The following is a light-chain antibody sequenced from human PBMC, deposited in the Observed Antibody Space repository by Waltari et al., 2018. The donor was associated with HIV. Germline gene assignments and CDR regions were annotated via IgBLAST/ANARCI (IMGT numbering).Light chain of an antibody. Sequence: IQLTQSPFSLSASIGDKVSITCRASQSLSDFLHWYQQKPGKPPKLLIHGGSTLESGVPSRFSGSGSDTDYTLTISSLEPEDFAVYYCQQRSKWPPLTFGGGTKVEIK. J-gene: IGKJ4*01. CDR1: QSLSDF. V-gene: IGKV1-39*01. CDR3: QQRSKWPPLT. CDR2: GGS.